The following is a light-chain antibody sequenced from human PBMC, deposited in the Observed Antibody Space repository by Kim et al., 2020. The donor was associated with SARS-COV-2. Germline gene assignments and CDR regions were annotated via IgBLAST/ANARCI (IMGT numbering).Light chain of an antibody. CDR3: QQYHNWLT. CDR2: GAS. V-gene: IGKV3-15*01. J-gene: IGKJ4*01. Sequence: SVSPGERATRSCRATQSVSSNLAWYQQKPGQAPRLLMYGASTRATGIPARFSGSGSGKEFTLTISSLQSEDFAVYYCQQYHNWLTFGGGTRVDIK. CDR1: QSVSSN.